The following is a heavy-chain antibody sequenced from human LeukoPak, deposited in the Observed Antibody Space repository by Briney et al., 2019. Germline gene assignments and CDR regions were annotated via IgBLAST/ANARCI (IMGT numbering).Heavy chain of an antibody. J-gene: IGHJ4*02. D-gene: IGHD2-15*01. CDR1: GYTFTSYG. CDR3: ARDVVRYCSGGSCPIGY. CDR2: ISAYNGNT. Sequence: ASVKVSCKASGYTFTSYGISWVRQAPGQGLEWMGWISAYNGNTNYAQKLQGRVTMTTDTSTSTAYMELRSLRSDDTAVYYCARDVVRYCSGGSCPIGYWGQGTLVTVSS. V-gene: IGHV1-18*01.